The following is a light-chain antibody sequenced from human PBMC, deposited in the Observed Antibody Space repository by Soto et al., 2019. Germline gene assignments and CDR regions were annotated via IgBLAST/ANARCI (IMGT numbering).Light chain of an antibody. CDR3: QQYDRFPYT. CDR2: KAS. Sequence: DIQMTQSPSTLSASVGDTVIITCRASQSISSWLAWYQQKPGKAPKLLIYKASSLESGVPSRFSGSGSGTEFTLTISSLQPDDFATFYCQQYDRFPYTFGQGTKLEIK. CDR1: QSISSW. J-gene: IGKJ2*01. V-gene: IGKV1-5*03.